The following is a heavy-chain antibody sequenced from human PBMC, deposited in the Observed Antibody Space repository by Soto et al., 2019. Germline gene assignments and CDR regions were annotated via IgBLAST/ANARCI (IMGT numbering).Heavy chain of an antibody. J-gene: IGHJ6*02. D-gene: IGHD3-10*01. CDR3: ARPHMVRGVISNGMDV. Sequence: GESLKISCKGSGYSFTSYWIGWVRQMPGKGLEWMGIIYPGDSDTRYSPSFQGQVTISADKSISTAYLQWSSLKASDTAMYYCARPHMVRGVISNGMDVWGQGTTVTVSS. V-gene: IGHV5-51*01. CDR1: GYSFTSYW. CDR2: IYPGDSDT.